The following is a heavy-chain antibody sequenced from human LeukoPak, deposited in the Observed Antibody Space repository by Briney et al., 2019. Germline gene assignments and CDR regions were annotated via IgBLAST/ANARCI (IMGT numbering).Heavy chain of an antibody. CDR2: IYPGDSDT. V-gene: IGHV5-51*01. CDR1: GYSFTSYW. D-gene: IGHD2-8*01. Sequence: GESLKISCKGSGYSFTSYWIGWGRQMPGKGLEWMGIIYPGDSDTRYSPSFQGQVTISAHKSITTAYLQWSSLKASDTAMYYCARHCSIDAIDYGMDVWGQGTTVTVSS. CDR3: ARHCSIDAIDYGMDV. J-gene: IGHJ6*02.